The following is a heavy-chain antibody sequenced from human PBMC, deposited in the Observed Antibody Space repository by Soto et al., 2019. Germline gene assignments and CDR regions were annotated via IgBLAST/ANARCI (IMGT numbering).Heavy chain of an antibody. J-gene: IGHJ4*02. Sequence: PSETLSLTCTVSGASISSSYWSWIRQSPGKGLEWIGYVYHTGSTNYNPSLKSRVTISLDTSKGQSSLNLTSLTTADTAVYFCARGGNRYSNVASGVGGFDYWGQGSLVTVS. D-gene: IGHD5-12*01. CDR2: VYHTGST. V-gene: IGHV4-59*01. CDR1: GASISSSY. CDR3: ARGGNRYSNVASGVGGFDY.